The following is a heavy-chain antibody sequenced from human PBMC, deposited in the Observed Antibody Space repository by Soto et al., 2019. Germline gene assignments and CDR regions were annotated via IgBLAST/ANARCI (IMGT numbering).Heavy chain of an antibody. V-gene: IGHV3-30*03. CDR3: AREKNSGYYRTVDY. Sequence: QVQLVASGGGVVQPGRSLSLSCAASGFTLSGHGLHWVRQAPGKGLEWVAVVTHDGTERHYPDSVKGRFTITRDISKNTFYLQTNSLRVEDNAMYYCAREKNSGYYRTVDYWGQGTLVTVSS. J-gene: IGHJ4*02. D-gene: IGHD3-10*01. CDR1: GFTLSGHG. CDR2: VTHDGTER.